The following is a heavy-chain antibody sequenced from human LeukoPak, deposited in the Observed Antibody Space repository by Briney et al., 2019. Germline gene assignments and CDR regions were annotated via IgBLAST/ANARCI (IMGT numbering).Heavy chain of an antibody. Sequence: GGSLRLSCAASGFTFSSYAMSWVRQAPGKGLEWVSAISGSGGSTYYADSVKGRITISRDNSKNTLYLQMNSLRAEDTAVYYCAQADTITMIVVVVGALYWGQGTLVTVSS. CDR2: ISGSGGST. D-gene: IGHD3-22*01. CDR3: AQADTITMIVVVVGALY. J-gene: IGHJ4*02. V-gene: IGHV3-23*01. CDR1: GFTFSSYA.